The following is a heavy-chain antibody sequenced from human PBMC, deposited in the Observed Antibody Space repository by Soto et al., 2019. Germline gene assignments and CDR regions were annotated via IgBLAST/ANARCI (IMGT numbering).Heavy chain of an antibody. Sequence: LRLSCAASGFTFSSYGMHWVRQAPGKGLEWVAVIWYDGSNKYYADSVKGRFTISRDNSKNTLYLQMNSLRAEDTAVYYCARDQGYGRYDYYYYYGMDVWGQGTTVTVSS. CDR2: IWYDGSNK. J-gene: IGHJ6*02. V-gene: IGHV3-33*01. CDR3: ARDQGYGRYDYYYYYGMDV. CDR1: GFTFSSYG. D-gene: IGHD5-12*01.